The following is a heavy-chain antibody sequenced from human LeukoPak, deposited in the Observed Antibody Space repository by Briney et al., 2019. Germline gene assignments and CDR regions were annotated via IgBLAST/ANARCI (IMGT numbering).Heavy chain of an antibody. D-gene: IGHD2-2*01. CDR3: ARESSVVPAANNWFDP. CDR1: GFTFSTYW. Sequence: TGGSLRLSCAASGFTFSTYWMSWVRQAPGKGLEWVANIKQDGSEKYYVDSVKGRFTISRDNAKNSLYLQMNSLRAEDTAVYYCARESSVVPAANNWFDPWGQGTLVTVSS. V-gene: IGHV3-7*01. J-gene: IGHJ5*02. CDR2: IKQDGSEK.